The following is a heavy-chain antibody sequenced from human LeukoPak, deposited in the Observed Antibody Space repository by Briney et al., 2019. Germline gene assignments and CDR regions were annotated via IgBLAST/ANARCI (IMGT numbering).Heavy chain of an antibody. Sequence: SETLSLTCTVSGGSISSSSYYWGWIRQPPGKGLEWIGEINYSGSTNYNPSLKSRVTISVDTSKNQFSLKLSSVTAADTAVYYCARGRGRYYGSGSYYTYWGQGTLVTVSS. CDR1: GGSISSSSYY. CDR3: ARGRGRYYGSGSYYTY. CDR2: INYSGST. V-gene: IGHV4-39*07. D-gene: IGHD3-10*01. J-gene: IGHJ4*02.